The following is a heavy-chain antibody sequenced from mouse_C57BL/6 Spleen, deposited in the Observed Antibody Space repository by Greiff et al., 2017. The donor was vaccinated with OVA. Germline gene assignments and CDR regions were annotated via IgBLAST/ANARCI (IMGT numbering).Heavy chain of an antibody. J-gene: IGHJ2*01. Sequence: QVQLQQPGAELVRPGSSVKLSCKASGYTFTSYWMDWVKQRPGQGLEWIGNIYPSDSETHYNQKFKDKATLTVDKSSSTAYMQLSSLTSEDSAVYYCARDDCGCDYWGQGTTLTVSS. D-gene: IGHD2-4*01. CDR1: GYTFTSYW. CDR2: IYPSDSET. V-gene: IGHV1-61*01. CDR3: ARDDCGCDY.